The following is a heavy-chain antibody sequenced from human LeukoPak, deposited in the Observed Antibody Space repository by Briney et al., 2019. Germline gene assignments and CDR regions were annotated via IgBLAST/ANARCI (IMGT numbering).Heavy chain of an antibody. CDR2: IYYSGST. CDR3: ARVYPDYYDSSGYYYTDNGRHAFDI. CDR1: GGSISSGDYY. J-gene: IGHJ3*02. Sequence: SETLSLTCTVSGGSISSGDYYWSWIRQPPGKGLEWIGYIYYSGSTNYNPSLKSRVTISVDTSKNQFSLKLSSVTAADTAVYYCARVYPDYYDSSGYYYTDNGRHAFDIWGQGTMVTVSS. V-gene: IGHV4-61*08. D-gene: IGHD3-22*01.